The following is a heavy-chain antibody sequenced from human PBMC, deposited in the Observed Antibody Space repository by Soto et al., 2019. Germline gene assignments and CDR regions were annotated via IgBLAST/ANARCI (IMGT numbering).Heavy chain of an antibody. CDR2: ISAYNGNT. CDR3: ASRFRGHYSIYGGYYGMDV. D-gene: IGHD4-4*01. CDR1: GYTFTSYG. Sequence: QVQLVQAGAEVKKPGASVKVSCKDSGYTFTSYGISWVRQEPGPGLQWMGWISAYNGNTNYAQKLQGRVTITKDTYTRRAYMELRSLRSDDTAVYYCASRFRGHYSIYGGYYGMDVLGQGTTVTVSS. V-gene: IGHV1-18*04. J-gene: IGHJ6*02.